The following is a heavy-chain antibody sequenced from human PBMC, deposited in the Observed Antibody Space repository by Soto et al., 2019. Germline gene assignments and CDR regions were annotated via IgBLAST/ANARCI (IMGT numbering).Heavy chain of an antibody. V-gene: IGHV1-69*12. CDR3: ASHGYSYGYLLDY. Sequence: QVQLVQSGAEVKKPGSLVKVSCKASGGTFSSYAISRVRQAPGQGLEWMGGIIPIFGTADYAQKFQGRVTITADESTSTAYMELSSLRSEDTSVYYCASHGYSYGYLLDYWGQGTLVTVSS. CDR1: GGTFSSYA. J-gene: IGHJ4*02. CDR2: IIPIFGTA. D-gene: IGHD5-18*01.